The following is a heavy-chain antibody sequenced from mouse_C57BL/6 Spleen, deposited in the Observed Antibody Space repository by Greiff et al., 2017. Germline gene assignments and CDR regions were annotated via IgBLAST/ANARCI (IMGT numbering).Heavy chain of an antibody. CDR1: GYPFTSYW. Sequence: QVQLQQPGAELVLPGPSVQLSCQASGYPFTSYWMHWVKQRPGQGLTWIGEIAPSDNYTNYNQKFKGKSTLTVDKSSSTAYMQLSSLTSEDSAVDYCARGYGNVVGFAYWGQGTLVTVSA. CDR3: ARGYGNVVGFAY. J-gene: IGHJ3*01. V-gene: IGHV1-69*01. D-gene: IGHD2-10*02. CDR2: IAPSDNYT.